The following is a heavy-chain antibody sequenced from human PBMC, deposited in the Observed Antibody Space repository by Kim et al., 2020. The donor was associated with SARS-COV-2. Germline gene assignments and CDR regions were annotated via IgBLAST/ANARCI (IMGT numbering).Heavy chain of an antibody. Sequence: GGSLRLSCAASGFTVSSNYMSWVRQAPGKGLEWVSVIYSGGSTYYADSVKGRFTISRDNSKNTLYLQMNSLRAEDTAVYYCASTVVVVAVNYYYGMDVWGQGTTVTVSS. CDR3: ASTVVVVAVNYYYGMDV. CDR2: IYSGGST. CDR1: GFTVSSNY. J-gene: IGHJ6*02. V-gene: IGHV3-66*02. D-gene: IGHD2-15*01.